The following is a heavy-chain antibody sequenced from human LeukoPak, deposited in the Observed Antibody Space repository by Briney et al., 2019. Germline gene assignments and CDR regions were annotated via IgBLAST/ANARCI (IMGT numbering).Heavy chain of an antibody. V-gene: IGHV3-74*01. CDR2: IDADGSST. Sequence: PGGSLRLSCGASGFTLSNYWMHWVRQVPGKGLVWVARIDADGSSTSYADSVQGRFTISRDNAKNTLYLQMNSLRVEDTAVYYCATVFDFWGQGTLVTVSS. CDR1: GFTLSNYW. CDR3: ATVFDF. J-gene: IGHJ4*02.